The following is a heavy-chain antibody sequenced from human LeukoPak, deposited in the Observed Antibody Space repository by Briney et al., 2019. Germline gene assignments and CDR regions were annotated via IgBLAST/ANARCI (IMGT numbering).Heavy chain of an antibody. Sequence: GGSLRLSCAASGFTFSSYGMHWVRQAPGKGLEWVAFIRYDGSNKYYADSVKGRFTISRDNSKNTLYLQMNSLRAEDTAVYYCAKGRDYYDSSGYWPTTDYWGQGTLVTVSS. J-gene: IGHJ4*02. CDR2: IRYDGSNK. CDR1: GFTFSSYG. V-gene: IGHV3-30*02. CDR3: AKGRDYYDSSGYWPTTDY. D-gene: IGHD3-22*01.